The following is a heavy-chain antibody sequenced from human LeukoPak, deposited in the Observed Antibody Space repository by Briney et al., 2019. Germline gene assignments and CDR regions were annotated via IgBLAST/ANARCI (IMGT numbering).Heavy chain of an antibody. CDR3: ATTQGASGSYWPSYYYYMDV. Sequence: PSETLSLTCTASGGSISSYYWSWIRQPPGKGLEWIGYIYYSGSNNYNPSLKSRVTISVDTSKNQFSLKLSSVTAADTAVYYCATTQGASGSYWPSYYYYMDVWGKGTTVTVSS. CDR1: GGSISSYY. D-gene: IGHD1-26*01. CDR2: IYYSGSN. V-gene: IGHV4-59*01. J-gene: IGHJ6*03.